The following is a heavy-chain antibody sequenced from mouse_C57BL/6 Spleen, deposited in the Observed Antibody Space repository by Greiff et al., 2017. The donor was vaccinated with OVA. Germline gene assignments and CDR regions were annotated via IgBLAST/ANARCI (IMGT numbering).Heavy chain of an antibody. CDR3: ARQDDENYYAMDY. D-gene: IGHD2-12*01. CDR1: GFTFSSYG. CDR2: ISSGGSYT. V-gene: IGHV5-6*01. Sequence: DVQLVESGGDLVKPGGSLKLSCAASGFTFSSYGMSWVRQTPDKRLEWVSNISSGGSYTYYPDSVKGRFTISRDNAKNTLYLQMSSLKSEDTAMYYCARQDDENYYAMDYWGQGTSVTVSS. J-gene: IGHJ4*01.